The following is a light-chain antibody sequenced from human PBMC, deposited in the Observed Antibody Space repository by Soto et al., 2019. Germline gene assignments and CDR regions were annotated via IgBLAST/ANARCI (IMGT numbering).Light chain of an antibody. CDR2: EDN. J-gene: IGLJ2*01. Sequence: NFMLTQPHSVSESPGKTVTISCTRSSGSIASNYVQGYQQRPGSAPTTVIYEDNQRPSGVPDRFSGSIDSSSNSASLTNSGLKTEDEADYYCQSYDSSDPDVVFGGGTKLTVL. V-gene: IGLV6-57*04. CDR3: QSYDSSDPDVV. CDR1: SGSIASNY.